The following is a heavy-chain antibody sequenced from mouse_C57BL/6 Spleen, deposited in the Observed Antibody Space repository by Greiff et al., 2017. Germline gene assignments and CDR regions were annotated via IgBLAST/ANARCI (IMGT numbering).Heavy chain of an antibody. V-gene: IGHV1-52*01. J-gene: IGHJ3*01. CDR3: AREEACGSREGFAY. CDR2: IDPSDSGT. Sequence: VQLQQPGAELVRPGSSVKLSCKASGYTFTSYWMHWVKQRPIQGLEWIGNIDPSDSGTHYNQKFKDKATLTVDKSSSTAYMQLSSLTSEDSAVYFCAREEACGSREGFAYWGQGTLVTVSA. CDR1: GYTFTSYW. D-gene: IGHD1-1*01.